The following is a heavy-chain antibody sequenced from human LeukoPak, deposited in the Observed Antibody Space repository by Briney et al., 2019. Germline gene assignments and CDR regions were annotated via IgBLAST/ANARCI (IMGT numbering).Heavy chain of an antibody. D-gene: IGHD2-21*01. Sequence: GGSLRLSCAASGFTFSSYEMIWVRQAPGKGLEWVSYISSSGSTIYYADSVKGRFTISRDNAKNSLYLQMNSLRAEDTAVYYCASIGVVEDAFDIWGQGTMVTVSS. J-gene: IGHJ3*02. CDR3: ASIGVVEDAFDI. CDR2: ISSSGSTI. V-gene: IGHV3-48*03. CDR1: GFTFSSYE.